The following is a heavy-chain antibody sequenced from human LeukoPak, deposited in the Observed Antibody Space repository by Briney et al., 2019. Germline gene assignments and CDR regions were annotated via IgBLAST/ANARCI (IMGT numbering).Heavy chain of an antibody. CDR2: ISYDGSNK. J-gene: IGHJ4*02. CDR3: ARNYYDSSGYYSHCFDY. Sequence: GGSLRLSCAASGFTFSSYGMHWVRQAPGKGLEWVAVISYDGSNKYYADSVKGRFTISRDNSKNTLYLQMNSLRAEDTAVYYCARNYYDSSGYYSHCFDYWGQGTLDTVSS. CDR1: GFTFSSYG. V-gene: IGHV3-30*03. D-gene: IGHD3-22*01.